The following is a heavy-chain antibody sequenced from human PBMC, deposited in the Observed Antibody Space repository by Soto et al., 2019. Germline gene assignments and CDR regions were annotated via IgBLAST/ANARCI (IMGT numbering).Heavy chain of an antibody. CDR3: ARDPIWTYTWNYARLNYLDP. D-gene: IGHD1-7*01. J-gene: IGHJ5*02. V-gene: IGHV1-3*04. Sequence: ASVKVSCKASGYTFTNNVIHWLRQAPGQTLELMGWIHTAKGNTKYSQKFEARVTLTRDTAASTAYMELNSLRSDDTAVYYCARDPIWTYTWNYARLNYLDPWGQGTLVTVYS. CDR2: IHTAKGNT. CDR1: GYTFTNNV.